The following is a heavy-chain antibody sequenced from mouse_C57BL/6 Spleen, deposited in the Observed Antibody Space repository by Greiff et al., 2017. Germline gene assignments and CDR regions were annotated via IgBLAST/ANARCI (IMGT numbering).Heavy chain of an antibody. D-gene: IGHD2-4*01. J-gene: IGHJ2*01. CDR1: GYTFTSYW. CDR3: ARVYYDYGPMIAY. CDR2: IHPNSGST. V-gene: IGHV1-64*01. Sequence: QVQLQQPGAELVKPGASVKLSCKASGYTFTSYWMHWVKQRPGQGLEWIGMIHPNSGSTNYNEKFKSKATLTVDKSSSTAYMQLSSLTSEDAAVYYCARVYYDYGPMIAYWGQGTTLTVSS.